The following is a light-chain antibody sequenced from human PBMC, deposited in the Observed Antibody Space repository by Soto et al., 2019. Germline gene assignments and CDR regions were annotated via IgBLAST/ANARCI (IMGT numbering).Light chain of an antibody. CDR2: KVS. V-gene: IGKV2-30*01. CDR1: QGLVYSDGNTY. J-gene: IGKJ5*01. CDR3: MQGTHWPPT. Sequence: DIVMTQSPLSLPVTPGEPASISCRSSQGLVYSDGNTYLNWFHXRQGQSPRRXIYKVSNRDSGVPDRFSGSGSGTDLTMKISRVEAEDVGVYYCMQGTHWPPTFGQGTRLEIK.